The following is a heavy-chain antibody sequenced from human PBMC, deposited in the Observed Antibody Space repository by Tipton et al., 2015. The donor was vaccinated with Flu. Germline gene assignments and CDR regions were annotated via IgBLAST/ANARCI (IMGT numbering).Heavy chain of an antibody. J-gene: IGHJ3*02. V-gene: IGHV4-61*02. CDR2: IYLNGST. Sequence: GLVKPSQTLSLSCTVSGDSITSGNYYWTWIRQPAGKGLEWIGRIYLNGSTNYNPSLKSRVTISIDTSKNQFSLKLTSVTAADTAVYYCQLDVFDIWGRGTVVTVSS. CDR3: QLDVFDI. D-gene: IGHD6-6*01. CDR1: GDSITSGNYY.